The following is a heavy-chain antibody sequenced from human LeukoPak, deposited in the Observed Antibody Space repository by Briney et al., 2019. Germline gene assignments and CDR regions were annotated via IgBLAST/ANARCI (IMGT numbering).Heavy chain of an antibody. CDR1: GFTFSSYA. J-gene: IGHJ4*02. D-gene: IGHD3-22*01. CDR2: ISGSGGST. V-gene: IGHV3-23*01. CDR3: AKSYDSSGQSHDY. Sequence: GGSLRLSCAASGFTFSSYAMSWFRQAPGKGLEWVSAISGSGGSTYYADSVKGRFTISRDNSKNTLYLQMNSLRAEDTAVYYCAKSYDSSGQSHDYWGQGTLVTVSS.